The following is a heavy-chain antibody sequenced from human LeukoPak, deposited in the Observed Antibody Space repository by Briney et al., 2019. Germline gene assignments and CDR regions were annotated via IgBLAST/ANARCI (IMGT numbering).Heavy chain of an antibody. D-gene: IGHD2-8*01. V-gene: IGHV4-4*09. CDR3: AKWGDAFDL. J-gene: IGHJ3*01. CDR1: GGSITYYY. Sequence: SETLSLTCSVSGGSITYYYYNWIRQAPGKGLEWIGYIYTSGSTNYNPSLKSRVTMSVDTSNNQVSLKLSSVTAADTAVYYCAKWGDAFDLWGQGTMVTVSS. CDR2: IYTSGST.